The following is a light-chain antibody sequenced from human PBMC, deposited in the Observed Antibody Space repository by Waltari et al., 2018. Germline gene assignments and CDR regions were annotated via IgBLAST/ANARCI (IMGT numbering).Light chain of an antibody. CDR2: DVY. CDR3: PSYTSSGFV. CDR1: GSDVGGYDY. Sequence: QSALTQPASVSGSPGQVIIISCTGTGSDVGGYDYVSWYQQYPGKATRLIIYDVYNRPSGVSHRFSGSKSDNSASLTISGLQAEDESVYYCPSYTSSGFVFGGATPLTVL. V-gene: IGLV2-14*01. J-gene: IGLJ2*01.